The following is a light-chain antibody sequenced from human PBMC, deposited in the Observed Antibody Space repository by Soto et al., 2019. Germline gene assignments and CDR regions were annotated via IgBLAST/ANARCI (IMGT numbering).Light chain of an antibody. J-gene: IGKJ1*01. Sequence: EIVRTQSPATLSLSLGERATLSCRASQSVSSNLAWYQQKPGQAPRLLIYGASTRATGIPARFSGSGSGTEFTLTISSLQSEDFAVYYCQQYNNWPLWTFGQGTKVDIK. CDR3: QQYNNWPLWT. CDR1: QSVSSN. CDR2: GAS. V-gene: IGKV3-15*01.